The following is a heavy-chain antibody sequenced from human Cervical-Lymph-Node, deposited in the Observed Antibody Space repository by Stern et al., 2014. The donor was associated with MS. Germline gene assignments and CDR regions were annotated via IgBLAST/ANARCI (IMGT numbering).Heavy chain of an antibody. CDR3: ARDVVPAAIHYYGMDV. CDR2: IKMDGSAI. J-gene: IGHJ6*02. V-gene: IGHV3-7*01. CDR1: GFTFSNYW. Sequence: EVQLVESGGGLVQPGGSLRLSCVASGFTFSNYWISWVRQAPGKGPEWVAMIKMDGSAIYYVDSVKGRFTISRDNAKNSLYLQMNSVRDDDTAVYYCARDVVPAAIHYYGMDVWGQGTTVTVSS. D-gene: IGHD2-2*01.